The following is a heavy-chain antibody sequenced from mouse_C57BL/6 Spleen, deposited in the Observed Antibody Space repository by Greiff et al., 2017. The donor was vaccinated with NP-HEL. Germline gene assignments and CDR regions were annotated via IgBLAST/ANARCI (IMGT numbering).Heavy chain of an antibody. CDR2: IDPEDGET. Sequence: EVQLQQSGAELVKPGASVKLSCTASGFNIKDYYMHWVKQRPEQGLEWIGRIDPEDGETKYAPKFPGKATITADTSSNTAYLQLSSLTSDDTAVYYCAGGGYPFDYWGQGTTLTVSS. V-gene: IGHV14-2*01. J-gene: IGHJ2*01. CDR1: GFNIKDYY. D-gene: IGHD2-2*01. CDR3: AGGGYPFDY.